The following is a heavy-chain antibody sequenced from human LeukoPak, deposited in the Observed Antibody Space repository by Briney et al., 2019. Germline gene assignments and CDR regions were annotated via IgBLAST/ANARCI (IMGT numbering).Heavy chain of an antibody. Sequence: ASVKVSCKASGYTFTSCGISWVRQAPGQGLEWMGWISAYNGDTNYAQKLQGRVTMTTDTSTSTAYMELRSLRSDDTAVYYCARDGLRFLEWLLRFDYWGQGTLVTVSS. J-gene: IGHJ4*02. CDR1: GYTFTSCG. CDR3: ARDGLRFLEWLLRFDY. CDR2: ISAYNGDT. D-gene: IGHD3-3*01. V-gene: IGHV1-18*01.